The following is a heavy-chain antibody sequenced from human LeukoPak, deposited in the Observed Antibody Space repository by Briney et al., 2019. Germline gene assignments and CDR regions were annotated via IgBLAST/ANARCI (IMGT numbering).Heavy chain of an antibody. V-gene: IGHV4-39*01. CDR3: VRPAYYDILTGLRFDY. J-gene: IGHJ4*02. CDR2: IYYSGST. CDR1: GGSISSSSYY. Sequence: PSETLSLTCIVSGGSISSSSYYWGWIRQPPGKGLEWIGSIYYSGSTYYNPSLKSRVTISVDTSKNQFSLKLSSVTAADTAVYYCVRPAYYDILTGLRFDYWGQGTLVTVTS. D-gene: IGHD3-9*01.